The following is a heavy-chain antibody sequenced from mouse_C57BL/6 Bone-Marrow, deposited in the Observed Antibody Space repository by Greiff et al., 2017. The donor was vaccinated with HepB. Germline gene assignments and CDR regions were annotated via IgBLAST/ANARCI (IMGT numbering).Heavy chain of an antibody. V-gene: IGHV14-4*01. J-gene: IGHJ2*01. CDR1: GFNIKDDY. D-gene: IGHD2-2*01. CDR3: TNTSCNAYDGGY. CDR2: IDPENGDT. Sequence: VQLQQSGAELVRPGASVKLSCTASGFNIKDDYMHWVKQRPEQGLEWIGWIDPENGDTEYASKFQGKATITADTSSNTAYLQLSSLTSEDTAVYYCTNTSCNAYDGGYWGQGTTLTVSS.